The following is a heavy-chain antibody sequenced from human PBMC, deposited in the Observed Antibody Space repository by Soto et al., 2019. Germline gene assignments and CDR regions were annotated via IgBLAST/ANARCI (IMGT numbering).Heavy chain of an antibody. V-gene: IGHV2-5*02. CDR3: THRRGLGELY. CDR2: IYWDDDK. J-gene: IGHJ4*02. CDR1: GFSLSTSGVS. D-gene: IGHD3-10*01. Sequence: QITLKESGPTLVKPTQTLTLTCTFSGFSLSTSGVSVGWIRQPPGKALECLAVIYWDDDKRYRPSLQSRLTGTKDTSKNQVVLTMTNMDPVDTATYYCTHRRGLGELYWGQGTLVTVSS.